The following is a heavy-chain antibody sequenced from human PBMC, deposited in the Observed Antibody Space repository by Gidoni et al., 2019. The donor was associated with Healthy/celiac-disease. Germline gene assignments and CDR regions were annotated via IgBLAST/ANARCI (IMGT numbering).Heavy chain of an antibody. CDR2: IKHSGRT. D-gene: IGHD2-2*01. V-gene: IGHV4-34*01. CDR3: ARGQGVVVPAAPHGSYNWFDP. J-gene: IGHJ5*02. Sequence: QVQLQQWGAGLLKPSETLSLTCAVYGGSFSGYYWSWLRQPPGKGLEWIGEIKHSGRTNYNPSLKSRVTISVDTSKNQFSLKLSSVTAADTAVYYCARGQGVVVPAAPHGSYNWFDPWGQGTLVTVSS. CDR1: GGSFSGYY.